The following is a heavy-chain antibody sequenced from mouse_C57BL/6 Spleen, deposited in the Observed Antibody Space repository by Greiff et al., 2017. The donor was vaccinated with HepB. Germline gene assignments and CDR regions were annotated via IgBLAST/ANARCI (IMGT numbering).Heavy chain of an antibody. V-gene: IGHV14-1*01. CDR1: GFNIKDYY. CDR2: IDPEDGDT. CDR3: TTCDYYGSSSYWYFDV. D-gene: IGHD1-1*01. J-gene: IGHJ1*03. Sequence: DVQLQESGAELVRPGASVKLSCTASGFNIKDYYMHWVKQRPEQGLEWIGRIDPEDGDTEYAPKFQGKATMTADTSSNTAYLQLSSLTSEDTAVYYCTTCDYYGSSSYWYFDVWGTGTTVTVSS.